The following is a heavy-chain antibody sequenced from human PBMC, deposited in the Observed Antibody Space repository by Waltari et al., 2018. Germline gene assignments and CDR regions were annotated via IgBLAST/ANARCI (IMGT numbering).Heavy chain of an antibody. CDR3: AILVNYDFWSAYSDY. V-gene: IGHV3-30*02. D-gene: IGHD3-3*01. Sequence: QVQLVESGGGVVQPGGSLRLSCAASGFTFSSYGMHWVRQAPGKGLEWVAFIRYDGSNKYYADSVKGRFTISRDNSKNTLYLQMNSLRAEDTAVYYCAILVNYDFWSAYSDYWGQGTLVTVSS. J-gene: IGHJ4*02. CDR2: IRYDGSNK. CDR1: GFTFSSYG.